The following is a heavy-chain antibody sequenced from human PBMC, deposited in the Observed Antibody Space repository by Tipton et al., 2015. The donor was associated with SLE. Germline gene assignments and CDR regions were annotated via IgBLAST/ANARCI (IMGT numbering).Heavy chain of an antibody. CDR1: GFTFDDYV. D-gene: IGHD4-11*01. Sequence: SLRLSCAASGFTFDDYVMPWVRQAPGKGLEWVSGISWNSGSIGYADSVKGRFTISRDHAKNSLYLQMNSLRAEDTAVYYCARDYGGTTVTTDDAFDIWGQGTMVTVSS. CDR3: ARDYGGTTVTTDDAFDI. J-gene: IGHJ3*02. V-gene: IGHV3-9*01. CDR2: ISWNSGSI.